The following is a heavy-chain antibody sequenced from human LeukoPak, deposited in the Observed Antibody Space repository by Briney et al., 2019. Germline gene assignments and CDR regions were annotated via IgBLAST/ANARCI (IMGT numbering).Heavy chain of an antibody. CDR1: GYXFTGYY. CDR2: INPNSGGT. CDR3: ARGGDIVVVVAAYNWFDP. J-gene: IGHJ5*02. V-gene: IGHV1-2*02. Sequence: ASVKVSCKASGYXFTGYYIHWVRQAPGQGLEWMGLINPNSGGTNYAQKFQGRVTMTRDTSISTAYMELSRLRSDDTAVYYCARGGDIVVVVAAYNWFDPWGQGTLVTVSS. D-gene: IGHD2-15*01.